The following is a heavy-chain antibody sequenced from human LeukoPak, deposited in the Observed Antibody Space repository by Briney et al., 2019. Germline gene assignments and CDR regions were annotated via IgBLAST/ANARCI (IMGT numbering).Heavy chain of an antibody. V-gene: IGHV1-46*01. CDR1: GYTFTGYY. J-gene: IGHJ3*02. D-gene: IGHD3-10*01. CDR2: ISPSGGST. Sequence: ASVKVSCKASGYTFTGYYMHWVRQAPGQGLEWMGRISPSGGSTSYAQKFQGRVTMTTDTSTSTVYMELSSLRSEDTAVYYCARRHRWFGELRLDSDAFDIWGQGTMVTVSS. CDR3: ARRHRWFGELRLDSDAFDI.